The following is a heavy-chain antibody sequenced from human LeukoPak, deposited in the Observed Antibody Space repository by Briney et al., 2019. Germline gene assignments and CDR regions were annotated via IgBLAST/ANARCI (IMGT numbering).Heavy chain of an antibody. Sequence: GGSLRLSCTASGFTFGEYPMTWVRQAPGKGLEWVGFIRSKGYGGTTEYAASVKGRFTISRDDSKSIAYLQMNSLKTEDTAVYYCTRGHLPNPQYYFDYWGQGTLVTVSP. CDR2: IRSKGYGGTT. V-gene: IGHV3-49*04. D-gene: IGHD1-14*01. CDR3: TRGHLPNPQYYFDY. CDR1: GFTFGEYP. J-gene: IGHJ4*02.